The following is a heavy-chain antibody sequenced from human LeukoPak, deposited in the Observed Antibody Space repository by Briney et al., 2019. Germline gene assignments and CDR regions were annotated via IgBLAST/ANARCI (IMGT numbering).Heavy chain of an antibody. CDR3: ARAAFTFSDYFGSFSAY. Sequence: GGSLRLSCAASGFTFSSYSMDWGRGAPGKGVEWVSHIRSSSTTIYYADSVKHRFTISRDNAKNSLSLQMNSLRAEDPAVYYCARAAFTFSDYFGSFSAYWGQGTLVTVSS. J-gene: IGHJ4*02. CDR1: GFTFSSYS. V-gene: IGHV3-48*01. D-gene: IGHD3-10*01. CDR2: IRSSSTTI.